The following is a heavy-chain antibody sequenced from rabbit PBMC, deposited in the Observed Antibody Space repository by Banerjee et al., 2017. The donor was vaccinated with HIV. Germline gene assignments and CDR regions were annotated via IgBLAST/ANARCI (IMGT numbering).Heavy chain of an antibody. Sequence: QSLEESGGDLVKPGASLTLTCTASGFSFSSSYYMCWVRQAPGKGLEWIACIYAGSSGSTYYASWAKGRFTISKTSSTTVTLQMTSLTAADTATYFCARADTYGYAGYAYATTRLDLWGQGTLVTVS. V-gene: IGHV1S40*01. J-gene: IGHJ3*01. CDR1: GFSFSSSYY. D-gene: IGHD6-1*01. CDR2: IYAGSSGST. CDR3: ARADTYGYAGYAYATTRLDL.